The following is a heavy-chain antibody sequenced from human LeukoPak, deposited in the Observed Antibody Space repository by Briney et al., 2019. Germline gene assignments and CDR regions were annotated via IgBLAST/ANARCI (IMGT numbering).Heavy chain of an antibody. J-gene: IGHJ4*02. Sequence: GGSLRLSCAVSGLTFNNYAMSWVRQAPGKGLEWVSGISGRGASKYYADSVKGRFTISRDNAKNSLYLQMNSLRAEDTAVYYCASKGIAAAVGYWGQGTLVTVSS. CDR1: GLTFNNYA. CDR2: ISGRGASK. D-gene: IGHD6-13*01. V-gene: IGHV3-23*01. CDR3: ASKGIAAAVGY.